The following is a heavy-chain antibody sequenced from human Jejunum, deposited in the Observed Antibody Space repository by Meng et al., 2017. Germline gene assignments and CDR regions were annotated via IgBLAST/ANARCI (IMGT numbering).Heavy chain of an antibody. D-gene: IGHD6-13*01. CDR1: GGSISTAGYY. CDR3: ARDTAGFGP. CDR2: IFYSGTT. V-gene: IGHV4-39*07. J-gene: IGHJ5*02. Sequence: HLQLQEWGRGLVKPAETLSLTCAGSGGSISTAGYYWGWIRQSPGKGLEWIGSIFYSGTTYYNPSLKSRVTISIDTSKNQFSLKMNSVTAADTAVYYCARDTAGFGPWGQGTLVTVSS.